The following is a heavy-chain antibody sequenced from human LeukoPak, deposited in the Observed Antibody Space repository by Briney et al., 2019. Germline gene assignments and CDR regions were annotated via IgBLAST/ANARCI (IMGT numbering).Heavy chain of an antibody. CDR2: ISSSSSTI. V-gene: IGHV3-48*01. Sequence: TGGSLRLSCAASGFTSSSYSMNWVRQAPGKGLEWVSYISSSSSTIYYADSVKGRFTISRDNAKNSLYLQMNSLRAEDTAVYYCARDMTRSWYSTYDYWGQGTLVTVSS. D-gene: IGHD6-13*01. CDR1: GFTSSSYS. CDR3: ARDMTRSWYSTYDY. J-gene: IGHJ4*02.